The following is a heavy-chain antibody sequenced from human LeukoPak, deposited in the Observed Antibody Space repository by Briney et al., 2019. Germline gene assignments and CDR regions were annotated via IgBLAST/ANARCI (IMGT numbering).Heavy chain of an antibody. D-gene: IGHD5-24*01. Sequence: SVKVSCKASGGTFSSYAISWVRQAPGQGLEWMGGIIPIFGTANYAQKFQGRVTITTDESTSTAYMELSSLRSEDTAVYYCAGSPRWLQSVFDYWGQGTLVTVSS. CDR3: AGSPRWLQSVFDY. CDR2: IIPIFGTA. J-gene: IGHJ4*02. V-gene: IGHV1-69*05. CDR1: GGTFSSYA.